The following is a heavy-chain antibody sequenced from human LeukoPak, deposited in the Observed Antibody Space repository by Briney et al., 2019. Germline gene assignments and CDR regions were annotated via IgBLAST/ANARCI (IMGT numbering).Heavy chain of an antibody. J-gene: IGHJ4*02. V-gene: IGHV3-30*03. CDR2: ISYDGSNK. Sequence: GGSLRLSCAASGFTFSSYGMHWVRQAPGKGLEWVALISYDGSNKYYTDSVKGRFTISRDNSKNTLYLQMNSLRAEDTAVYYCARVHYYDSSGVDYWGQGTLVTVSS. D-gene: IGHD3-22*01. CDR3: ARVHYYDSSGVDY. CDR1: GFTFSSYG.